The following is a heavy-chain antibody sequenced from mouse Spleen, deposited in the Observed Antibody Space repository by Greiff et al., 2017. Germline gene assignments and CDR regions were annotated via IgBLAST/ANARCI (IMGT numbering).Heavy chain of an antibody. CDR1: GYTFTSYW. D-gene: IGHD2-13*01. CDR3: ARWGLVVRGFDY. Sequence: QVQLQQPGAELVRPGSSVKLSCKASGYTFTSYWMHWVKQRPIQGLEWIGNIDPSDSETHYNQKFKDKATLTVDKSSSTAYMQLSSLTSEDSAVYYCARWGLVVRGFDYWGQGTTLTVSS. J-gene: IGHJ2*01. V-gene: IGHV1-52*01. CDR2: IDPSDSET.